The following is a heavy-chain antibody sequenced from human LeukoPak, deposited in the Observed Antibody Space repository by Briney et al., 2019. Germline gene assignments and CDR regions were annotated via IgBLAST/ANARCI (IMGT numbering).Heavy chain of an antibody. V-gene: IGHV3-30*18. Sequence: GRSLRLSCAASGFTFSSYGMRWVRQAPGKGLEWVTVISYDGSNEYFADSVKGRFTISRDNSKNTLYLQMSSLRAEDTAVYYCAKEEAADGDAFDIWGQGTMVTVSS. CDR2: ISYDGSNE. CDR3: AKEEAADGDAFDI. D-gene: IGHD6-13*01. J-gene: IGHJ3*02. CDR1: GFTFSSYG.